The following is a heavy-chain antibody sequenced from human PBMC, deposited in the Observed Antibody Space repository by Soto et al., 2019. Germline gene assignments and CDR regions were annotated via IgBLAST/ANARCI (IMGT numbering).Heavy chain of an antibody. J-gene: IGHJ6*02. D-gene: IGHD6-25*01. Sequence: PGESLKISCKGSGYSFTSYWIGWVRQMPGKGLEWMGIIYPGDSDTRYSPSFQGQVTISADKSISTAYLQWSSLKASDTAMYYCARRQRAHREDYYYGMDVWGQGTTVTVSS. CDR1: GYSFTSYW. CDR2: IYPGDSDT. CDR3: ARRQRAHREDYYYGMDV. V-gene: IGHV5-51*01.